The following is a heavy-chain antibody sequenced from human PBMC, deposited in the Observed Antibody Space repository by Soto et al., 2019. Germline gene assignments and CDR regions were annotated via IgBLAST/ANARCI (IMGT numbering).Heavy chain of an antibody. D-gene: IGHD5-12*01. CDR1: GGTFGSYV. CDR2: IIPIFGTP. J-gene: IGHJ4*02. V-gene: IGHV1-69*12. CDR3: ARDLGSGYDPGDY. Sequence: QVQLVQSGAEVKKPGSSVKVSYKASGGTFGSYVFNWVRQAPGQGLEWMGGIIPIFGTPNYAQKFQGRVTITADESTNTAYMELSSLRSEDTAVFYCARDLGSGYDPGDYWGQGALVTVSS.